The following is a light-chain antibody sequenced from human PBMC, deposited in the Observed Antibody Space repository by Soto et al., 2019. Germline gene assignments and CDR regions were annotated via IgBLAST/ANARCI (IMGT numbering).Light chain of an antibody. CDR1: NIGNKS. CDR2: YDS. J-gene: IGLJ2*01. Sequence: SYELTQPPSVSGAPGKTARITCGGNNIGNKSVHWYQPKPGQAPVLVIYYDSDRPSGIPERFSGSNSGNTATLTISRVEAGDEAAYYCQVWASSSDHVVFGGGTKVTVL. CDR3: QVWASSSDHVV. V-gene: IGLV3-21*04.